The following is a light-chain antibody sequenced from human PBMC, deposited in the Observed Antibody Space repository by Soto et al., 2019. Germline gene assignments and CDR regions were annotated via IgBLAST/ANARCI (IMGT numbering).Light chain of an antibody. V-gene: IGLV2-8*01. CDR1: SSDVGYYDY. CDR2: EVT. CDR3: SSYAGSNNFV. Sequence: QSALTQPPSASGFPGQSVTISCTGTSSDVGYYDYVSWYQQHPGKALKLVIYEVTKRPSGVPDRVSASKSGNTASLTVSGLRAEDEADYYCSSYAGSNNFVFGSGTKLTVL. J-gene: IGLJ1*01.